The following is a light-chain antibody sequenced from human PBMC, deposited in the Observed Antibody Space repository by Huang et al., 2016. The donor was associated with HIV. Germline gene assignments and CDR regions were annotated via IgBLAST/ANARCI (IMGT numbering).Light chain of an antibody. Sequence: EIVLTQSPATLSVSPGERVTLSCRTSQSLTTNLAWYQQKTGQAPRLLIYGTSTRANDIPARFSGSGSGTEFTLTISGLQPEDFAVYSCQHYKTFGRGTKLEIK. V-gene: IGKV3-15*01. CDR3: QHYKT. CDR1: QSLTTN. CDR2: GTS. J-gene: IGKJ2*01.